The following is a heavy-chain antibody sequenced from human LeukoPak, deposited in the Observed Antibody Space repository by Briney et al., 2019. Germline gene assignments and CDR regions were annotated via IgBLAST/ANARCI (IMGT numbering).Heavy chain of an antibody. V-gene: IGHV3-7*01. CDR2: INQDVSQI. Sequence: GGSLRLSCAASGFTFSSYWMSWVRQAPGKGLEWVATINQDVSQIKYVDSVKGRFTISRDNAKDSLYLQMNGLRAEDTAVYYCAKLGYNSWDFDYWGQGTLVTVSS. J-gene: IGHJ4*02. CDR1: GFTFSSYW. D-gene: IGHD6-13*01. CDR3: AKLGYNSWDFDY.